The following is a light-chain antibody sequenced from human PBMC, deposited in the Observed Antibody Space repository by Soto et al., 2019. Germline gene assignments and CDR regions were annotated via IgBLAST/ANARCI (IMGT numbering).Light chain of an antibody. V-gene: IGKV1-39*01. CDR3: QHSFNTPLT. CDR1: QGIRND. Sequence: IQMTQFPSSLSAVVGDRVTITCRASQGIRNDLGWYQQKPGKAPKLLIYAASSLQSGVPSRFSGSGSGTDFTLTISSLQPEDFASYFCQHSFNTPLTFGGGTKVEI. J-gene: IGKJ4*01. CDR2: AAS.